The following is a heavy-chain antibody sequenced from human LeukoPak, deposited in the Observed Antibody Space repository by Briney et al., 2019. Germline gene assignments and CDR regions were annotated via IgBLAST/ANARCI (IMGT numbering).Heavy chain of an antibody. CDR3: ARRAGAYSHPYDY. CDR2: ISSNGGST. V-gene: IGHV3-64*01. J-gene: IGHJ4*02. D-gene: IGHD4/OR15-4a*01. Sequence: PGVSLRLSCAASGFTFSSYAMHWVRQAPGKGLEYVSAISSNGGSTYYANSVKGRFTISRDNSKNTLYLQMNSLRADDTAVYYCARRAGAYSHPYDYWGQGTLVTVSS. CDR1: GFTFSSYA.